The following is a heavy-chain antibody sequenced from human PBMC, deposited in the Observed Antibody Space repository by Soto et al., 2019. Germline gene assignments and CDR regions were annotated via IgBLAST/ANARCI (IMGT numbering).Heavy chain of an antibody. V-gene: IGHV4-59*01. CDR1: GGSISSYY. Sequence: SETLSLTFTVSGGSISSYYWSWIRQPPGKGLEWIGYIYYSGSTNYNPSLKSRVTISVDTSKNQFSLRLSSVTAADTAVYYCARSRKGYCSGGSCPPRGYMDVWGKGTTVTVSS. D-gene: IGHD2-15*01. CDR2: IYYSGST. J-gene: IGHJ6*03. CDR3: ARSRKGYCSGGSCPPRGYMDV.